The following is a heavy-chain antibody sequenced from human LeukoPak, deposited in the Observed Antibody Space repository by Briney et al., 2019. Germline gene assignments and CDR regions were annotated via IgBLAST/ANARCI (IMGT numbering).Heavy chain of an antibody. CDR1: GGSISSSSYY. D-gene: IGHD3-10*01. Sequence: SETLSLTCTVSGGSISSSSYYWGWIRHPPGKGLEWIASIYYSGSTYYNPSLKSRVTMSVDTSKNRFSLKLSSVTAADTAVYYCARDPSGSGTYPYFDYWGQGTLVTVS. V-gene: IGHV4-39*07. CDR3: ARDPSGSGTYPYFDY. CDR2: IYYSGST. J-gene: IGHJ4*02.